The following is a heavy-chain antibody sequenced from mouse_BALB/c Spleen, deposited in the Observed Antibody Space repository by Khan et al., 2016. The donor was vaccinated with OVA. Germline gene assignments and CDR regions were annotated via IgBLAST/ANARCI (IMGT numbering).Heavy chain of an antibody. CDR2: VNPNNGGT. J-gene: IGHJ1*01. V-gene: IGHV1-18*01. CDR1: GYSFTGYY. CDR3: AIYHGYFEV. Sequence: EVQLQQSGPDLVKPGASVKISCKASGYSFTGYYIHWVKQSHGKSLEWIGRVNPNNGGTSYNQKFKGKAILTVDKSSNTAYMERRSLTSDDTAVYSCAIYHGYFEVWGAGTTVTVSS.